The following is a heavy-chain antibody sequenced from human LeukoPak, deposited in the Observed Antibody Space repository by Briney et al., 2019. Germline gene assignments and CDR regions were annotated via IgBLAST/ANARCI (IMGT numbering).Heavy chain of an antibody. Sequence: SETLSLTCAVYGGSFSGYYWSWIRQPPGKGLEWIGEINHSGSTNYNPSLKSRVTISVDTSKNQFSLKLSSVTAADTAVYYCARDTAMARTPGALRGYYYGMDVWGQGSTVTVSS. V-gene: IGHV4-34*01. CDR3: ARDTAMARTPGALRGYYYGMDV. CDR2: INHSGST. D-gene: IGHD5-18*01. CDR1: GGSFSGYY. J-gene: IGHJ6*02.